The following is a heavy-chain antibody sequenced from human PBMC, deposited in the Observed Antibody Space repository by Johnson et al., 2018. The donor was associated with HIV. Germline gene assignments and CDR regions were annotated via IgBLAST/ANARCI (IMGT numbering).Heavy chain of an antibody. J-gene: IGHJ3*02. Sequence: QVQLVESGGGVVQPGGSLRLSCAAPGLTFSSYGMHWVRQAPGKGLEWVAFIHYDGSNKYYADSVQGRFTISRDLSKNTLFLQMNSLRADDTAVYYCAKVAVATAAGGVGLNIWGPGTMVTVSS. V-gene: IGHV3-30*02. D-gene: IGHD6-13*01. CDR1: GLTFSSYG. CDR3: AKVAVATAAGGVGLNI. CDR2: IHYDGSNK.